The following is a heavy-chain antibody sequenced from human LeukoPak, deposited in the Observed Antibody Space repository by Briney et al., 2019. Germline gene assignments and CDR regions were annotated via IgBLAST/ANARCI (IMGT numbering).Heavy chain of an antibody. J-gene: IGHJ4*02. CDR1: GGSFSGYY. Sequence: SETLSLTCAVYGGSFSGYYWSWIRQPPGKGLEWIGEINHSGSTNYNPSLKSRVTISVDTSKNQFSLKLSSVTAADTAVYYCARARVLRFLEWLSIRSKFDYWGQGTLVTVSS. D-gene: IGHD3-3*01. CDR3: ARARVLRFLEWLSIRSKFDY. V-gene: IGHV4-34*01. CDR2: INHSGST.